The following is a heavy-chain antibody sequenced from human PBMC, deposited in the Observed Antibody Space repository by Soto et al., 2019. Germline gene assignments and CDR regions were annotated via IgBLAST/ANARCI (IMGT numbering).Heavy chain of an antibody. V-gene: IGHV1-69*08. J-gene: IGHJ6*02. CDR2: IIPILGIA. Sequence: QVQLVQSGAEVKKTGSSVKVSCKASGGTFSSYTISWVRQAPGQGLEWMGRIIPILGIANYAQKFQGRVTITADDTKSTAYMELSSLRSEDTAVYYCARDPWDLMVPASKGYSYGMDVWGQGTTVTVSS. D-gene: IGHD3-10*01. CDR1: GGTFSSYT. CDR3: ARDPWDLMVPASKGYSYGMDV.